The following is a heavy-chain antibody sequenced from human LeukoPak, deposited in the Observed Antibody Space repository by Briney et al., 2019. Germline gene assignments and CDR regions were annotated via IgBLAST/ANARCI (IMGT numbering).Heavy chain of an antibody. CDR2: IDPSDSYT. J-gene: IGHJ1*01. D-gene: IGHD1-1*01. CDR1: GYSFTSYW. CDR3: ARLEKFAFQH. V-gene: IGHV5-10-1*01. Sequence: SGESLKISCKGSGYSFTSYWISWVRQMPGKGLEWMGRIDPSDSYTNYSPSLQGHVTISADKSISTAYLQWSSLKASDTAMYYCARLEKFAFQHWGQGTLVTVSS.